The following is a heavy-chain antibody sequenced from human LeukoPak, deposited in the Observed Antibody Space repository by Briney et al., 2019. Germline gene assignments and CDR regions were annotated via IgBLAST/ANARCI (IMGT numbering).Heavy chain of an antibody. CDR3: ATPPSYYYDSSGYYKHTDY. Sequence: PGGSLRLSCAASGFTFSSYAMSWVRQAPGKGLEWVSAISGNGGSTYYADSVKGRFTISRDNSKNTLYLQMNSLRAEDTAVYYCATPPSYYYDSSGYYKHTDYWGQGTLVTVSS. CDR1: GFTFSSYA. CDR2: ISGNGGST. V-gene: IGHV3-23*01. J-gene: IGHJ4*02. D-gene: IGHD3-22*01.